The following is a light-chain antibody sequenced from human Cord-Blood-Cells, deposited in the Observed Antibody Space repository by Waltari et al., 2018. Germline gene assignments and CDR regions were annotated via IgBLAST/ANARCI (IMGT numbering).Light chain of an antibody. CDR3: SSYTSSSTYV. CDR1: CSDLVGHNH. CDR2: DVS. V-gene: IGLV2-14*03. J-gene: IGLJ1*01. Sequence: QSALTHSDSVCVSAGHTITISRPGTCSDLVGHNHSFGYQQHPRKAPKLMIYDVSNRPSGVANRFSGAKSGNTASLTISGLQAEDEADYYCSSYTSSSTYVFGTGTKVTVL.